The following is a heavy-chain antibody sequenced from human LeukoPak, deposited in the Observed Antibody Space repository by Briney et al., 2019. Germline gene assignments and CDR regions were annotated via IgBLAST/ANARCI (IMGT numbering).Heavy chain of an antibody. CDR2: IRNKDNSYTT. V-gene: IGHV3-72*01. CDR3: TRVSSQANVFDY. J-gene: IGHJ4*02. D-gene: IGHD6-13*01. Sequence: GGSLRLSCAPSGFIISDYYIDWVRQAPGKGLEWVGRIRNKDNSYTTEYAAPVKGRFTISRDDSKNSLYLQMNSLKTEDTAVYYCTRVSSQANVFDYWGQGTLVTVSS. CDR1: GFIISDYY.